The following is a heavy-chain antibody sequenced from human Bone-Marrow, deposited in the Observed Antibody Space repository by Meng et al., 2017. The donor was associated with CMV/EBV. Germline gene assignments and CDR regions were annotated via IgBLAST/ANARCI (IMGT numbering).Heavy chain of an antibody. CDR1: GFTFDDYA. CDR3: VKYTSGWYGVY. CDR2: VSWNSGSI. D-gene: IGHD6-19*01. J-gene: IGHJ4*02. V-gene: IGHV3-9*01. Sequence: SLKISCAASGFTFDDYAMHWVRQAPGKGLEWVSGVSWNSGSIGYADSVKGRFTISRDNAKNSLYLQMNSLRAEDTAFYYCVKYTSGWYGVYWGQGTLVTAPQ.